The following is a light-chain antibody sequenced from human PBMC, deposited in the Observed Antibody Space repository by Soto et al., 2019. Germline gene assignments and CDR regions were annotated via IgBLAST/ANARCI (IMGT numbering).Light chain of an antibody. CDR2: GTS. J-gene: IGKJ1*01. CDR3: QQYGSWT. V-gene: IGKV3-20*01. CDR1: QTISSNN. Sequence: EIVLTQSPGTLSVSPGERATLSCRASQTISSNNLAWYQQKPGQAPSLLIYGTSSRATGIPDRFSGSGSGTDFTLTISRLEPEDSAXXYCQQYGSWTFGQGTKVEI.